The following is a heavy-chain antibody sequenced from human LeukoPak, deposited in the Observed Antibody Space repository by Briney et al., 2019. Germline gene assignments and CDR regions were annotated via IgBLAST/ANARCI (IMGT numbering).Heavy chain of an antibody. J-gene: IGHJ4*02. D-gene: IGHD5-18*01. Sequence: GGSLRLSCAASGFTFSSYEMNWVRQAPGKGLEWVSYISSSASTTYSADSVKGRFTISRDNAKNSLYLQMNSLRAEDTAVYSCARDKTRGLGYSYSKSGNYFDYWGQGTLVTVSS. CDR2: ISSSASTT. V-gene: IGHV3-48*03. CDR3: ARDKTRGLGYSYSKSGNYFDY. CDR1: GFTFSSYE.